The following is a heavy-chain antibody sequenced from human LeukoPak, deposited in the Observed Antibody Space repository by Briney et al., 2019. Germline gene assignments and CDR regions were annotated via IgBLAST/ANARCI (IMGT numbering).Heavy chain of an antibody. CDR2: ISGPSDPI. D-gene: IGHD5-24*01. J-gene: IGHJ4*02. CDR1: GFIFSSYS. V-gene: IGHV3-48*04. Sequence: GGSLRLSCAASGFIFSSYSMSWVRQAPGKGLEWISYISGPSDPIYYADSVKGRFSISRDNAKHSVYLQMSSLRAEDTAVYYCTTYGRDGYRGYFWGQGVLVTVSS. CDR3: TTYGRDGYRGYF.